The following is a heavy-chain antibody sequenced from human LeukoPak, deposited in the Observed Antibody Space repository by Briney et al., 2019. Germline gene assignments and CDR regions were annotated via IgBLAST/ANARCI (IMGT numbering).Heavy chain of an antibody. CDR2: IYHSGST. J-gene: IGHJ4*02. V-gene: IGHV4-30-2*01. CDR1: GGSISSGGYS. Sequence: SQTLSLTCAVSGGSISSGGYSWSWIRQPPGKGLEWIGYIYHSGSTYYNPSLKSRVTISVDRSKNQFSLKLSSVTAADTAVYYCARGPHDDYWGQGTLVTVSS. CDR3: ARGPHDDY.